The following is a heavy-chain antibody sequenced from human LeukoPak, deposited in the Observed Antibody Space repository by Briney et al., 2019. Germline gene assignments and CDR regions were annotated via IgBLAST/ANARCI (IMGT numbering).Heavy chain of an antibody. CDR3: VKDGHCTTTTCSSHWFDP. CDR2: ISGSGGST. V-gene: IGHV3-23*01. CDR1: GFTFSSYA. Sequence: GRSLRLSCAASGFTFSSYAMSWVRQAPGKGLEWVSAISGSGGSTYYADSVKGRFTISRDSFKNTLYLQMDRLRAEDTAVYFCVKDGHCTTTTCSSHWFDPWGQGTRVTVSS. D-gene: IGHD2-2*03. J-gene: IGHJ5*02.